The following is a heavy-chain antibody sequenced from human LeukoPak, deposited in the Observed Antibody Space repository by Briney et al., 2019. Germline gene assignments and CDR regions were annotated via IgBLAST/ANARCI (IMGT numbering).Heavy chain of an antibody. J-gene: IGHJ4*02. V-gene: IGHV1-46*01. CDR1: GYTFTSYY. CDR2: INPSGGST. CDR3: ARDREGLDY. Sequence: ASVKVSCKASGYTFTSYYMHWVRQAPGQGLEWMGIINPSGGSTSYAQKFQGRVTVTRDTSISTAYMELSRLRSDDTAVYYCARDREGLDYWGQGTLVTVSS. D-gene: IGHD3/OR15-3a*01.